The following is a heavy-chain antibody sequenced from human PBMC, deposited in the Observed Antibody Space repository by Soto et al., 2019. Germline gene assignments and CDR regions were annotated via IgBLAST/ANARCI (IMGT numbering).Heavy chain of an antibody. CDR2: INAGNGNT. D-gene: IGHD2-2*01. Sequence: QVQLVQSGAEVKKPGASVKVSCKASGYTFTSYAMHWVLQAPGQRLEWMGWINAGNGNTKYSQKFQGRVTITRDTSASTAYMELSSLRSEDTAVYYCAVPPIVVVPADKAEYFQHWGQGTLVTVSS. V-gene: IGHV1-3*01. CDR3: AVPPIVVVPADKAEYFQH. J-gene: IGHJ1*01. CDR1: GYTFTSYA.